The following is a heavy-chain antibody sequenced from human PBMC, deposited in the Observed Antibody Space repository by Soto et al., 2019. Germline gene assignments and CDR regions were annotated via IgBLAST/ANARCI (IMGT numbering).Heavy chain of an antibody. CDR3: ARRSQSSALQFYFDY. CDR2: MHYSRST. CDR1: GGSISSRRYY. J-gene: IGHJ4*02. Sequence: SETLSLICTVSGGSISSRRYYWGWIRQPPGKGLEWIGSMHYSRSTYYNPSPKSRVTISVNKSTKEFSLKLNSVTAADTAVYYCARRSQSSALQFYFDYWGQGTLVTVSS. D-gene: IGHD6-19*01. V-gene: IGHV4-39*01.